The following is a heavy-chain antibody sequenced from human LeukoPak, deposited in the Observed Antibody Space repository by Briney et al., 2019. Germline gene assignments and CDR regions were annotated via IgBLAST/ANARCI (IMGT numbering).Heavy chain of an antibody. D-gene: IGHD1-1*01. J-gene: IGHJ3*02. CDR3: AWTTGTGDAFDI. V-gene: IGHV3-21*01. Sequence: GGSLRLSCAASGFTLSSYSMNWVRQASGKGLEWVSSISSSSSYIYYADSVKGRFTISRDNAKNSLYLQMNSLRAEDTAVYYCAWTTGTGDAFDIWGQGTMVTVSS. CDR1: GFTLSSYS. CDR2: ISSSSSYI.